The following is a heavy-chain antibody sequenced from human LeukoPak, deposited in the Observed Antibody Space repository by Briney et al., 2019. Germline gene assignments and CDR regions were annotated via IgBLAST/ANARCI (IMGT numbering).Heavy chain of an antibody. CDR3: ARDRSSSTSCYRWFDP. D-gene: IGHD2-2*02. J-gene: IGHJ5*02. CDR2: IIPIFGTA. CDR1: GGTFSSYA. Sequence: GASVKVSCKASGGTFSSYAISWVRQAPGQGLEWMGGIIPIFGTANYAQKFQGRVTITTDESTSTAYMELSSLRSEDTAVYYCARDRSSSTSCYRWFDPWGPGTLVTVSS. V-gene: IGHV1-69*05.